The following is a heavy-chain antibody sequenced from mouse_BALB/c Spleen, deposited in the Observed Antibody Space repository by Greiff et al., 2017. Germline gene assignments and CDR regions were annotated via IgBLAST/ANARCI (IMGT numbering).Heavy chain of an antibody. CDR1: GYSITSDYA. Sequence: DVKLQESGPGLVKPSQSLSLTCTVTGYSITSDYAWNWIRQFPGNKLEWMGYISYSGSTSYNPSLKSRISITRDTSKNQFFLQLNSVTTEDTATYYCAGNGYDEGDYYAMDYWGQGTSVTVSS. CDR3: AGNGYDEGDYYAMDY. D-gene: IGHD2-2*01. V-gene: IGHV3-2*02. J-gene: IGHJ4*01. CDR2: ISYSGST.